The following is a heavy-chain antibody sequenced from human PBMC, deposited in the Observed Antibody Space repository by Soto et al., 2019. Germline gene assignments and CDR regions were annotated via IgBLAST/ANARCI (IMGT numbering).Heavy chain of an antibody. V-gene: IGHV3-30*04. CDR3: ARDQCFGGGRSCYDFDF. J-gene: IGHJ4*02. D-gene: IGHD2-15*01. CDR2: ISNDGRGK. Sequence: QVQLVESGGGVVQPGRSLRLSCAASGFTFTTYAIHWVRQAPGKGLEWVAVISNDGRGKYYADSVKGRFTISRDNSKNTLYLQMNSLRSDDTAVYYCARDQCFGGGRSCYDFDFWGQGTLVTVSS. CDR1: GFTFTTYA.